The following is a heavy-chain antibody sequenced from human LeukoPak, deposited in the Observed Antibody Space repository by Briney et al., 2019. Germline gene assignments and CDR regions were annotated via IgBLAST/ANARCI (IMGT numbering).Heavy chain of an antibody. CDR2: ISYDGSNK. D-gene: IGHD4-23*01. J-gene: IGHJ4*02. Sequence: GRSLRLSCAASGFTFSSYAMHWVRQAPGKGLEWVAVISYDGSNKYYADSVKDRFTISRDNSKNTLYLQMNSLRAEDTAVYYCARSGGVITVAPFDCWGQGSLVTVSS. V-gene: IGHV3-30-3*01. CDR1: GFTFSSYA. CDR3: ARSGGVITVAPFDC.